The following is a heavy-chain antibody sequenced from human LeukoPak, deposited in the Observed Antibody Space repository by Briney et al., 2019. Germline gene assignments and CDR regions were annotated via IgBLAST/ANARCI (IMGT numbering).Heavy chain of an antibody. Sequence: QPGGSLRLSCAASGFTFNTYAMSWVRQAPGKGLEWVSAISGGGGNTYYADSVKGRFTVSRDNSKNTLYLQMNSLRAEDTAVYYCAKSWWACFDYCTGAPPDYWGQGTLVTVSS. J-gene: IGHJ4*02. D-gene: IGHD2-8*02. CDR1: GFTFNTYA. CDR2: ISGGGGNT. CDR3: AKSWWACFDYCTGAPPDY. V-gene: IGHV3-23*01.